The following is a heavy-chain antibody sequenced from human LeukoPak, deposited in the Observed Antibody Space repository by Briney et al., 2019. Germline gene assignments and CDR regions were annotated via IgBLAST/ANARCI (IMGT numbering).Heavy chain of an antibody. D-gene: IGHD5-24*01. Sequence: PGGSLRLSCAASGFTFSTFAMIWVRQPPGKGLEWVSSIFPSGGEIHYADSVRGRFTISRDNSKNTLYLQMNSLRTEDTAVYYCAKRDGYNSGPFDYWGQGTLVTVSS. CDR2: IFPSGGEI. CDR1: GFTFSTFA. J-gene: IGHJ4*02. CDR3: AKRDGYNSGPFDY. V-gene: IGHV3-23*01.